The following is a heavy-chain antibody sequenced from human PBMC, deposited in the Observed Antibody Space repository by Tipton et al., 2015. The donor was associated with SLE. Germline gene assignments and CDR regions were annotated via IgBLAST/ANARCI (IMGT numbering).Heavy chain of an antibody. D-gene: IGHD4-11*01. CDR2: VSPSGAI. CDR1: GGSINNYF. J-gene: IGHJ6*02. V-gene: IGHV4-4*07. Sequence: TLSLTCTVSGGSINNYFCSWIRQSAGKGLEWIGRVSPSGAIYYNPSLKSRVGMSLDTSNNECSLNLNSLTAADTAVYYCARDHPDYSDSYYFSYYGMDVWGQGTTVSVSS. CDR3: ARDHPDYSDSYYFSYYGMDV.